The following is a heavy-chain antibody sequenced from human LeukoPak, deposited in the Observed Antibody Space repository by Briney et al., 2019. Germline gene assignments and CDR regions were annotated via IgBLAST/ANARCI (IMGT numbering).Heavy chain of an antibody. CDR2: IDPSDSYT. CDR3: ARHEKYFDWSYP. J-gene: IGHJ5*02. V-gene: IGHV5-10-1*01. Sequence: GESLKISCKGSGYSFTSYWISWVRQMPGKGLEWMGRIDPSDSYTNYSPSFQGHVTISADKSISTAYLKWSSLKASDTAMYYCARHEKYFDWSYPWGQGTLVTVSS. CDR1: GYSFTSYW. D-gene: IGHD3-9*01.